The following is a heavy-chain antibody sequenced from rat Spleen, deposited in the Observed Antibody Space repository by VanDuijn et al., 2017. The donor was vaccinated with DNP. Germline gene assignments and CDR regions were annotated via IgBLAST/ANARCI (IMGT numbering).Heavy chain of an antibody. V-gene: IGHV2S8*01. CDR2: MSSGGST. CDR3: TREVDY. J-gene: IGHJ2*01. CDR1: GFSLTSYG. Sequence: QVQLKESGPGLVQPSRTLSLPCTVSGFSLTSYGVSWVRQPPGKGLEWIASMSSGGSTYYTSALKSRLSITRDTSKSQVFLKMNSLQTEDTATYFCTREVDYWGQGVMVAVSS.